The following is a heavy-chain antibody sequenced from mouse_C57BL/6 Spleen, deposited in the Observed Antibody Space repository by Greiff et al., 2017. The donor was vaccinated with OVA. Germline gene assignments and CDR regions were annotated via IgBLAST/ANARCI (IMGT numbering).Heavy chain of an antibody. J-gene: IGHJ2*01. CDR2: ISSGGSYT. CDR3: ARGYYDYDGAFDY. V-gene: IGHV5-6*01. Sequence: EVKLVESGGDLVKPGGSLKLSCAASGFTFSSYGMSWVRQTPDKRLEWVATISSGGSYTYYPDSVKGRFTISRDNAKNTLYLQMSSLKSEDTAMYYCARGYYDYDGAFDYWGQGTTLTVSS. CDR1: GFTFSSYG. D-gene: IGHD2-4*01.